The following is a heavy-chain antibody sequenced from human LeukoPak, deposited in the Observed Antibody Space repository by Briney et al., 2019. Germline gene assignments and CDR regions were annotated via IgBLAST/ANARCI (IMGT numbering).Heavy chain of an antibody. Sequence: PGGSLRLSCAASGFTFSSYSMNWVRQAPGKGLEWVSYISSSSSTIYYADSVKGRFTISRDNAKNSLYLQMNSLRAEDTAVYYCEGYCSGGSCYSDVPWGQGTLVTVSS. CDR2: ISSSSSTI. J-gene: IGHJ5*02. CDR3: EGYCSGGSCYSDVP. D-gene: IGHD2-15*01. V-gene: IGHV3-48*01. CDR1: GFTFSSYS.